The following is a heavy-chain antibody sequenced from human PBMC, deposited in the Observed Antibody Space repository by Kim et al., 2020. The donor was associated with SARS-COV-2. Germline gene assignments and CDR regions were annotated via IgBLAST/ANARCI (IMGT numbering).Heavy chain of an antibody. CDR2: IIPIFGTA. CDR3: ARQRSGGSPDLGWFDP. D-gene: IGHD2-15*01. J-gene: IGHJ5*02. V-gene: IGHV1-69*13. Sequence: SVKVSCKASGGTFSSYAISWVRQAPGQGLEWMGGIIPIFGTANYAQKFQGRVTITADESTSTAYMELSSLRSEDTAVYYCARQRSGGSPDLGWFDPWGQGTLVTVSS. CDR1: GGTFSSYA.